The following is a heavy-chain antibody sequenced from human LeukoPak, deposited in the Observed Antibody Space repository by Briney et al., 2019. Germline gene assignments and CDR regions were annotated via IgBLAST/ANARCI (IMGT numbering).Heavy chain of an antibody. V-gene: IGHV4-4*07. CDR3: ARERGAPGYQSALYNWFDP. Sequence: KSSETLSLTCTVSGGSISSYYWSWIRQPAGKGLEWIGRIHTSGSTNYNPSLKSRVTMSVDTSKNQFSLKLSSVTAADTAVYYCARERGAPGYQSALYNWFDPWGQGTLVTVSS. J-gene: IGHJ5*02. CDR1: GGSISSYY. CDR2: IHTSGST. D-gene: IGHD2-2*01.